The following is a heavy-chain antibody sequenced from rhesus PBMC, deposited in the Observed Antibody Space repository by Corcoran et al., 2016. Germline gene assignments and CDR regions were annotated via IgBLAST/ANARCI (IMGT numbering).Heavy chain of an antibody. V-gene: IGHV4-80*01. CDR1: GSSISSYW. Sequence: QVQLQESGPGLVKPSETLSLNCAVSGSSISSYWWTWTRQPPGKGLEYIGGLNGDTGATYSNPSLKSRVTISKDASKNQFSLKLSSVSAADTALYYCTSGWNIGEYGLGTWGQGVVVVVSS. CDR2: LNGDTGAT. J-gene: IGHJ6*01. D-gene: IGHD1-20*01. CDR3: TSGWNIGEYGLGT.